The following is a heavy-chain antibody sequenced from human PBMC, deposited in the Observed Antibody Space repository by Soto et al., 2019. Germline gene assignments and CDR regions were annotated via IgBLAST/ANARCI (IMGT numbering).Heavy chain of an antibody. CDR1: GFAFSSYW. Sequence: GWSLRLSCAASGFAFSSYWMHWVRQPPGKGLVWVSRINSDGSTTNYADSVKGRFTISRDNAKNTLYLQMNSLRAEDTAVYYCAGRDCTNGVCYFYWGQGTLVTASS. V-gene: IGHV3-74*01. CDR2: INSDGSTT. CDR3: AGRDCTNGVCYFY. J-gene: IGHJ4*02. D-gene: IGHD2-8*01.